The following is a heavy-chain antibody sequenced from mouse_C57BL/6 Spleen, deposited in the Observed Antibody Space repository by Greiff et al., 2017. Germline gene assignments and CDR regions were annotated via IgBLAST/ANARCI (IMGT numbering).Heavy chain of an antibody. V-gene: IGHV7-3*01. CDR1: GFTFTDYY. D-gene: IGHD2-1*01. Sequence: EVKLVESGGGLVQPGGSLSLSCAASGFTFTDYYMSWVRQPPGKALEWLGFIRNKANGYTTEYSASVKGRFTISRDNSQSILYLQMNALRAEASATYYCARLYGNCVWYFEVWGTGTTVTVSS. CDR2: IRNKANGYTT. CDR3: ARLYGNCVWYFEV. J-gene: IGHJ1*03.